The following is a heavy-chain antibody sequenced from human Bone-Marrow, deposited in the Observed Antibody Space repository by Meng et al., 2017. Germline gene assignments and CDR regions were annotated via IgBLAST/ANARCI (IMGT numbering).Heavy chain of an antibody. D-gene: IGHD2-15*01. CDR1: GYTFTSYD. CDR2: MNPNSGNT. J-gene: IGHJ6*02. CDR3: ARALRAVVVVAATPDYYYYGMDV. V-gene: IGHV1-8*01. Sequence: ASVKVSCKASGYTFTSYDINWVRQATGQGLEWMGWMNPNSGNTGYAQKFQGRVTMTRNTSIRTAYMELSSLRSEDTAVYYCARALRAVVVVAATPDYYYYGMDVWGQGTTVTVSS.